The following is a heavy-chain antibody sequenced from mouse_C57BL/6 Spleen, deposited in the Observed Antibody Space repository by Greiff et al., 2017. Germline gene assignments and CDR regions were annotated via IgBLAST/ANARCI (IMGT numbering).Heavy chain of an antibody. Sequence: EVQLQQSGPELVKPGASVKISCKASGYTFTDYYMNWVKQSHGKSLEWIGDINPNNGGTSYNQKFKGKATLTVDKSSSTAYMELRSLTSEDSAVYYCARWRYTTVVAYFDYWGQGTTLTVSS. CDR2: INPNNGGT. CDR1: GYTFTDYY. V-gene: IGHV1-26*01. D-gene: IGHD1-1*01. CDR3: ARWRYTTVVAYFDY. J-gene: IGHJ2*01.